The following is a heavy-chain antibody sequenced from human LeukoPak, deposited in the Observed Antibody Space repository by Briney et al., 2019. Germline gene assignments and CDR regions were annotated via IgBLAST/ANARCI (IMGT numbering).Heavy chain of an antibody. V-gene: IGHV3-7*03. CDR2: IKQDGSEK. D-gene: IGHD2-2*01. J-gene: IGHJ4*02. CDR1: GFTFSSYW. Sequence: PGGSLRLSCAASGFTFSSYWMSWVRQAPGKGLEWVATIKQDGSEKYYVDSVKGRFTISRDNAKNSLYLQMNSLRAEDMAVYYCASNVMGYQLLVFDYWGQGTLVTVSS. CDR3: ASNVMGYQLLVFDY.